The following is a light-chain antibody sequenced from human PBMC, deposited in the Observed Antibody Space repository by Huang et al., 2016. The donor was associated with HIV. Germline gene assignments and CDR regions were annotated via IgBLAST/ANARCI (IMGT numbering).Light chain of an antibody. CDR2: AAS. CDR3: QQYGSSTV. V-gene: IGKV3-20*01. J-gene: IGKJ4*01. CDR1: QSVTGSY. Sequence: EIVLTQSPGTLSLSPGERATLSCRASQSVTGSYLAWYQQKPGQAPRFLIYAASIRAPGVPDRSSGSGSGTDFTLTISRLEPEDFAVYYCQQYGSSTVFGGGTKVEIK.